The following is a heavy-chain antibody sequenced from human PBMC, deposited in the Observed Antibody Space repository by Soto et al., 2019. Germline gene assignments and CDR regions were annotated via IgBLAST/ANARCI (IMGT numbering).Heavy chain of an antibody. Sequence: GGSLRLSCTASGFTFGDYAMSWVRQAPGKGLEWVGFIRSKAYGGTTEYAASVKGRFTISRDDSKSIAYLQMNSLKIEDTAVYYCTRDQYCSGGSCYPEYFQHWGQGTLVTVSS. V-gene: IGHV3-49*04. D-gene: IGHD2-15*01. CDR2: IRSKAYGGTT. J-gene: IGHJ1*01. CDR1: GFTFGDYA. CDR3: TRDQYCSGGSCYPEYFQH.